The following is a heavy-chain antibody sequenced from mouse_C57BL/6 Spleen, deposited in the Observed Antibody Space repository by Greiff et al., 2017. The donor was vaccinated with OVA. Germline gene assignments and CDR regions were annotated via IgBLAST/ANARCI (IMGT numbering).Heavy chain of an antibody. CDR1: GYTFTSYW. Sequence: QVQLQQPGAELVRPGSSVKLSCKASGYTFTSYWMHWVKQRPIQGLEWIGNIDPSDSETHYNQKFKDKATLTVDKSSSTAYMQLSSLTSEDSAVSNCAKSSYYSNYAGYAMDYWGQGTSVTVSS. J-gene: IGHJ4*01. CDR2: IDPSDSET. D-gene: IGHD2-5*01. CDR3: AKSSYYSNYAGYAMDY. V-gene: IGHV1-52*01.